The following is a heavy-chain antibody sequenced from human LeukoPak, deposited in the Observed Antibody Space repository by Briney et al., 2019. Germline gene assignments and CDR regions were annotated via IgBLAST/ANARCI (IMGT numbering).Heavy chain of an antibody. J-gene: IGHJ4*02. CDR2: MNPNSGNT. CDR1: GYTFTSYD. Sequence: GASVKVSCKASGYTFTSYDINWVRQATGQGLEWMGWMNPNSGNTGYAQKFQGRVTMTRNTSISTAYMELSSLRSDDTAVYYCARDLTSGSGYRPLNYFDYWGQGTLVTVSS. CDR3: ARDLTSGSGYRPLNYFDY. V-gene: IGHV1-8*01. D-gene: IGHD3-22*01.